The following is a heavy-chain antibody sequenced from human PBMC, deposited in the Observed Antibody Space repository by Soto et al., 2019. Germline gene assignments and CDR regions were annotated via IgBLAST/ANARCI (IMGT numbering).Heavy chain of an antibody. CDR2: IRGSGGST. D-gene: IGHD3-22*01. V-gene: IGHV3-23*01. J-gene: IGHJ3*02. CDR3: AKVPRITMIVVVRRGDAFDI. Sequence: EVQLLESGGGLVQPGGSLRLSCAASGFTFSSYAMSWVRQAPGKGLEWVSAIRGSGGSTYYADSVKGRFTIDRDNSKNTLYLQMNRLRAEDTAVYYCAKVPRITMIVVVRRGDAFDIWGQGTMVTVSS. CDR1: GFTFSSYA.